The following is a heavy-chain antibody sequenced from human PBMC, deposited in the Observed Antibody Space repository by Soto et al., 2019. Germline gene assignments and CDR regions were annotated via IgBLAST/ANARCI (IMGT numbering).Heavy chain of an antibody. CDR2: ISGSGGNT. J-gene: IGHJ6*02. V-gene: IGHV3-23*01. D-gene: IGHD2-15*01. CDR1: AFTFSSYS. CDR3: AKVSRRYCSGGSCYPLGYYGMDV. Sequence: GALRRSCAASAFTFSSYSMTWVRQAPGKGLEWVSGISGSGGNTYYADSVKGRFTISRDNSKNTLYLQMNSLRVEDTAVYYCAKVSRRYCSGGSCYPLGYYGMDVWGQGTTVTVSS.